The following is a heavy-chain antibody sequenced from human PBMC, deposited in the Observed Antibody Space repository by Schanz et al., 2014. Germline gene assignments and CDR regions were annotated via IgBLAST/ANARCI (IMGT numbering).Heavy chain of an antibody. D-gene: IGHD6-19*01. V-gene: IGHV3-64D*06. CDR2: INSIGDNT. CDR3: ARVRSGWNDGFDI. Sequence: DLVESGGGLVQPGGSLRLSCSASGFTFSRFAMHWVRQAPGKGLEYVSVINSIGDNTYYTDSVKGRFTISRDNSKNTVYLQMSSLRAEDTAVYYCARVRSGWNDGFDIWGQGTMVTVSS. CDR1: GFTFSRFA. J-gene: IGHJ3*02.